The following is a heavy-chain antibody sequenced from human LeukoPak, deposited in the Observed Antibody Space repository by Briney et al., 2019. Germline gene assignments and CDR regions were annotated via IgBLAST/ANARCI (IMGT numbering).Heavy chain of an antibody. V-gene: IGHV3-53*01. CDR3: ASWYEIH. CDR2: IYSGGST. CDR1: GFTVTTNY. Sequence: PGGSLRLSCAVAGFTVTTNYMGWVRPAPGKGLEWVSVIYSGGSTYYADSVKGRFTISRDNSKNTLYLQMNSLRAEDTAVYYCASWYEIHWGQGTLVTVSS. D-gene: IGHD6-13*01. J-gene: IGHJ4*02.